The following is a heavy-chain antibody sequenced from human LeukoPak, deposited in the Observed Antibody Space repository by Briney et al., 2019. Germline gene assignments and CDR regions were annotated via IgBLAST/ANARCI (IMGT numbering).Heavy chain of an antibody. D-gene: IGHD6-19*01. V-gene: IGHV3-48*01. CDR3: ARNKGGGSGWYEPNWFDP. Sequence: GGSLRLSCAASGFTFSSYSMNWVRQAPGKGLEWVSYISSSSSTIYYADSVKGRFTISRDNAKNSLYLQMNSLRAEDTAVYYCARNKGGGSGWYEPNWFDPWGQGTLVTVSS. CDR2: ISSSSSTI. J-gene: IGHJ5*02. CDR1: GFTFSSYS.